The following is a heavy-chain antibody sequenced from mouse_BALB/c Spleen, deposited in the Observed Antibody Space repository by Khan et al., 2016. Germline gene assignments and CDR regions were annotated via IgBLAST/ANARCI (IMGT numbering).Heavy chain of an antibody. D-gene: IGHD1-2*01. Sequence: QVQLQQSGTELVRPGASVKLSCKASGYTFTNYWINWVKQRPGQGLEWIGNIYPSDSYANYNQTFKDKATLTVDRSSSTAYMQLISPTSEDSAVYYCSRAITTIGSYYYVMDYWGQGTSVTVSS. CDR1: GYTFTNYW. V-gene: IGHV1-69*02. J-gene: IGHJ4*01. CDR2: IYPSDSYA. CDR3: SRAITTIGSYYYVMDY.